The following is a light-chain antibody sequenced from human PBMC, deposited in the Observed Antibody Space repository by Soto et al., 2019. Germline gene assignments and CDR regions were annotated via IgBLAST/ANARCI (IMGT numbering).Light chain of an antibody. CDR1: ISDIGVYDF. CDR3: SSFAGSYSTYV. Sequence: QSVLTQPPSASGSPGQSVTISCTGTISDIGVYDFVPWYQQHPGKAPKVIIYQVNKRPSGVPDRFSGSKSGNTASLTVSGLRPEDEADYFCSSFAGSYSTYVFGTGTKVTVL. V-gene: IGLV2-8*01. J-gene: IGLJ1*01. CDR2: QVN.